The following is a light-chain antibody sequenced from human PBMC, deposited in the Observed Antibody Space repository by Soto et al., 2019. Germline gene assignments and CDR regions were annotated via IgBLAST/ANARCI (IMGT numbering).Light chain of an antibody. CDR3: VAWDDSLNGVL. Sequence: QAVVTQPPSASGTPGQRVTISCSGSSSNIGSNPVHWYQQLPGTAPKLLIHNNNQRPSGVPDRFSGSKSGTSASLAISGLQSGDEADYYCVAWDDSLNGVLFGGGTKLTVL. V-gene: IGLV1-44*01. CDR1: SSNIGSNP. J-gene: IGLJ2*01. CDR2: NNN.